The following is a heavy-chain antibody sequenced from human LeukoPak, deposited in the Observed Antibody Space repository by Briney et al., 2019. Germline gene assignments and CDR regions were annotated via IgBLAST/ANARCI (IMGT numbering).Heavy chain of an antibody. D-gene: IGHD1-20*01. V-gene: IGHV3-23*01. CDR3: AKAASGNWNDVSDY. CDR2: ISGRGVST. CDR1: GFTFSTYA. Sequence: GGSLRLSCAASGFTFSTYAMSWVRQAPGKGLEWVSAISGRGVSTSYADSVRGRFAISRDNSKNTLYLQMNSLRAEDTAVYYCAKAASGNWNDVSDYWGQGTLVTVSS. J-gene: IGHJ4*02.